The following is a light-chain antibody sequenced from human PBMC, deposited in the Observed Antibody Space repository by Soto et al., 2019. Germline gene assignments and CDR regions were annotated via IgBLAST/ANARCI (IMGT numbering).Light chain of an antibody. V-gene: IGLV2-14*01. CDR3: SSYTRSSLWV. J-gene: IGLJ3*02. CDR2: EVS. CDR1: SSDVGFYNY. Sequence: QSVLTQPASVSGSPGQSITIPCTGTSSDVGFYNYVSWYRQYPGMAPKLLIYEVSYRPAGISNRLSGSKSGNTASLTISQLLPEDEADYYCSSYTRSSLWVFGGGTKLTVL.